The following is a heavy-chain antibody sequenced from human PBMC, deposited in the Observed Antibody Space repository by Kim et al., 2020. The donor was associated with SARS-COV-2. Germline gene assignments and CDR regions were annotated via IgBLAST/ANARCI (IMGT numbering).Heavy chain of an antibody. CDR2: IKHDGSGQ. D-gene: IGHD1-26*01. CDR1: GFTFSNYW. CDR3: ARGAGSSVFDP. Sequence: GGSQRLSCAASGFTFSNYWMTWVRQTPGKGLEWVASIKHDGSGQYYVDSLKGRFTISRDNAKNSLYLQMNSLRAEDTALYHCARGAGSSVFDPWGQGTLVTVSS. J-gene: IGHJ5*02. V-gene: IGHV3-7*01.